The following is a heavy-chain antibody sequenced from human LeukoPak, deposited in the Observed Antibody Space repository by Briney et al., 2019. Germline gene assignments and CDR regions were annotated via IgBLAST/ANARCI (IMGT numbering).Heavy chain of an antibody. CDR3: ARDGRSRYDSSHY. CDR1: GSLIRGYY. D-gene: IGHD6-6*01. V-gene: IGHV4-4*07. J-gene: IGHJ4*02. CDR2: IYTTGGT. Sequence: PSETPLQTCTEGGSLIRGYYWSWIRQPAGKGLEWIGRIYTTGGTNYNPSLKSRVTMSLDTSKNQFSLILSSVTAADTAVYYCARDGRSRYDSSHYWGQGTLVTVSS.